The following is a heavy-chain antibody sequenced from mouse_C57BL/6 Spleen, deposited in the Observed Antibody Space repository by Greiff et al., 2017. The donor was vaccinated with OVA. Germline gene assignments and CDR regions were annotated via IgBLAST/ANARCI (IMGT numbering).Heavy chain of an antibody. D-gene: IGHD1-1*01. CDR3: ARITTVVADY. CDR2: FSSGGSYT. CDR1: GFTFSSYG. Sequence: EVKLVESGGDLVKPGGSLKLSCAASGFTFSSYGMSWVRQTPDKRLEWVATFSSGGSYTYYPDSVKGRFTISRDNAKNTLYLQMSSLKSEDTAMYYCARITTVVADYWGQGTTLTVSS. J-gene: IGHJ2*01. V-gene: IGHV5-6*01.